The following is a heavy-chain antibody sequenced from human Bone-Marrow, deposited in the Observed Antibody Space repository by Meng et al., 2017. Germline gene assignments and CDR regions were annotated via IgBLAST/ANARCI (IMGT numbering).Heavy chain of an antibody. CDR2: FHHSGTT. CDR1: AASVSSGYW. Sequence: QVKQQESVRVLLKPSGTLSRPCRASAASVSSGYWWPWVRQPPGKGLEWIGEFHHSGTTNYNPSLRSRVTISVDTSKNQFSLRLTSVTAADTAVYYCAASSGWYRIDSWGQGTLVTVSS. CDR3: AASSGWYRIDS. V-gene: IGHV4-4*02. J-gene: IGHJ4*02. D-gene: IGHD6-19*01.